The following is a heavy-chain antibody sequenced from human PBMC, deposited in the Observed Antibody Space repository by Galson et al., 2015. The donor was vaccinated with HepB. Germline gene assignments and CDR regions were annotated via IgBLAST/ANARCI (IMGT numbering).Heavy chain of an antibody. D-gene: IGHD3-10*01. CDR2: IYSGGNT. CDR3: ARGGANLDY. V-gene: IGHV3-53*01. J-gene: IGHJ4*02. Sequence: SLRLSCAASGFTVSTNYMNWVRQAPGKGLEWVSLIYSGGNTYCADSVKGRFTISRDNSKNTLYLQMNSLRAEDTAVYYCARGGANLDYWGQGTLVTVSS. CDR1: GFTVSTNY.